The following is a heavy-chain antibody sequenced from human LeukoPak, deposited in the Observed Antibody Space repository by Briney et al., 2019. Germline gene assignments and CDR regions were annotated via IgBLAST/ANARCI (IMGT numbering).Heavy chain of an antibody. CDR1: GYTFTSSG. V-gene: IGHV1-18*01. J-gene: IGHJ4*02. Sequence: GASVKVSCKAPGYTFTSSGPSWGRQAPGQGLEWMGWIGTNNGNTNYAQKLQGRVTMTTDTSTSTAYMELRSLRTDDTAVYYCARDTAYSGSYPSDYWGQGTLVTVSS. D-gene: IGHD1-26*01. CDR3: ARDTAYSGSYPSDY. CDR2: IGTNNGNT.